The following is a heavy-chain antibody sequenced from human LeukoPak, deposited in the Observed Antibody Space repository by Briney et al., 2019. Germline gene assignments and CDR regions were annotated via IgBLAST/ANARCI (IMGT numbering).Heavy chain of an antibody. CDR2: IDPSDSFT. Sequence: SGESLKISCKGSGYSFTTYWVSWVRQMPGKGLEWMGRIDPSDSFTSYSPSFQGHVTISADQSISTAYLQWSSLKASDTAIYYCARDGGGVSSWVSHWGQGTLVTVSS. V-gene: IGHV5-10-1*01. J-gene: IGHJ4*02. CDR1: GYSFTTYW. D-gene: IGHD2-8*02. CDR3: ARDGGGVSSWVSH.